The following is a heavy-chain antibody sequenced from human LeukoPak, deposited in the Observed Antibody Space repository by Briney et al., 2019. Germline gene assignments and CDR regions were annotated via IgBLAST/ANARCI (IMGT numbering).Heavy chain of an antibody. D-gene: IGHD2-8*01. V-gene: IGHV3-11*04. CDR2: ISSSGSTI. J-gene: IGHJ4*02. CDR3: ARDPSPVLRRNYFDY. CDR1: GFTFSDYY. Sequence: GGSLRLSCAASGFTFSDYYMSWIRQAPGKGLEWVSYISSSGSTIYYADSVKGRFTISRDNAKNSLYLQMSSLRAEDTAVYYCARDPSPVLRRNYFDYWGQGTLVTVSS.